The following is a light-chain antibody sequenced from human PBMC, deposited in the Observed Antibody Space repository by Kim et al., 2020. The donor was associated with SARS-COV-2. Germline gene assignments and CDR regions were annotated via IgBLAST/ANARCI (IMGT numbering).Light chain of an antibody. CDR2: EAS. V-gene: IGKV3-20*01. Sequence: LAPGERATLSCRASQIVTGNYIAGYQQIPGQAPRVLIYEASNRARGIPHRFSASVCGTDFTLTFSSLEREVFAVYHCQQYVTSPYSFGQGTRLEI. CDR3: QQYVTSPYS. J-gene: IGKJ2*01. CDR1: QIVTGNY.